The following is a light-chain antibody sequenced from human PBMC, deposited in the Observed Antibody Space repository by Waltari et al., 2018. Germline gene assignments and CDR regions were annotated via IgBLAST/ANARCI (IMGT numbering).Light chain of an antibody. J-gene: IGKJ4*01. CDR2: DSS. V-gene: IGKV3-15*01. CDR3: QQYSNWPPGIT. Sequence: EIVMTQSPATLSVSRGERATLSCRASQSVRNKLAWYQQKPGQAPRLLIYDSSSRATGIPVRFSGSGSGTEFTLTISSLQSEDFAFYYCQQYSNWPPGITFGGGTKVEIK. CDR1: QSVRNK.